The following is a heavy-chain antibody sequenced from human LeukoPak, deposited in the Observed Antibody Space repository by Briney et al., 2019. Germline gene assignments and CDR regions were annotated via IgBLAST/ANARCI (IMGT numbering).Heavy chain of an antibody. CDR1: GFTFSNFP. V-gene: IGHV3-23*01. Sequence: GGSLRLSCAASGFTFSNFPMTWVRRAPGKGLESFSSISGSGGDTYYTDSVKGRFTISSDNLKNTLYLQMNSLRAEDTAVYYCAKVLGHDSSGCYYYGLDVWGQGTTVTVSS. J-gene: IGHJ6*02. D-gene: IGHD3-22*01. CDR3: AKVLGHDSSGCYYYGLDV. CDR2: ISGSGGDT.